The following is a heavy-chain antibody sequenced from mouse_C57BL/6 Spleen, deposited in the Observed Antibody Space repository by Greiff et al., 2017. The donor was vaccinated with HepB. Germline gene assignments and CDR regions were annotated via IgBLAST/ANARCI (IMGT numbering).Heavy chain of an antibody. CDR2: ISGGGGNT. J-gene: IGHJ2*01. CDR1: GFTFSSYT. D-gene: IGHD1-1*01. Sequence: EVKLVESGGGLVKPGGSLKLSCAASGFTFSSYTMSWVRQTPEKRLEWVATISGGGGNTYYPDSVKGRFTISRDNAKNTLYLQMSSLRSEDTALYYCARGSPITTVVATDFDYWGQGTTLTVSS. CDR3: ARGSPITTVVATDFDY. V-gene: IGHV5-9*01.